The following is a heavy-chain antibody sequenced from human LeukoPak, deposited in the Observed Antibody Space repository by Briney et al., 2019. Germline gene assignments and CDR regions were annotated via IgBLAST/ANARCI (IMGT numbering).Heavy chain of an antibody. CDR1: GGSISSGGYS. Sequence: SETLSLTCAVSGGSISSGGYSWSWIRQPPGKGLEWIGYIYHSGSTYYNPSLKSRVTISVDRSKNQFSLKLSSVTAADTAVYYCARCKGRGDYPFGYWGQGTLVTVSS. D-gene: IGHD4-17*01. CDR2: IYHSGST. J-gene: IGHJ4*02. V-gene: IGHV4-30-2*01. CDR3: ARCKGRGDYPFGY.